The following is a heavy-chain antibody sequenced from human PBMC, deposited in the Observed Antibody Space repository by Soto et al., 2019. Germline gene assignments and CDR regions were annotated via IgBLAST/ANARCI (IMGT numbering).Heavy chain of an antibody. V-gene: IGHV5-51*01. Sequence: GESLKISCKGSGYSFTSYWIGWVRQMPGKGLEWMGIIYPGDSDTRYSPSFQGQVTISADKSISTAYLQWSSLKASDTVMYYCARTRAPGRYYYGMDVWGQGTTVTVS. CDR1: GYSFTSYW. CDR2: IYPGDSDT. J-gene: IGHJ6*02. D-gene: IGHD2-15*01. CDR3: ARTRAPGRYYYGMDV.